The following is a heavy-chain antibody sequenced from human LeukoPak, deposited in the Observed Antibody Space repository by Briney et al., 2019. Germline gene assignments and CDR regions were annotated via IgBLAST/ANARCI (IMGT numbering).Heavy chain of an antibody. Sequence: SVKVSCKASGGTFSSYAISWVRQAPGQGLEWMGGIIPIFGTANYAQKFQGRVTITADKSTSTAYMELSSLRSEDTAVYYCARERAEGYCSGGSCYDAFDYWGQGTLVTVSS. V-gene: IGHV1-69*06. J-gene: IGHJ4*02. D-gene: IGHD2-15*01. CDR3: ARERAEGYCSGGSCYDAFDY. CDR2: IIPIFGTA. CDR1: GGTFSSYA.